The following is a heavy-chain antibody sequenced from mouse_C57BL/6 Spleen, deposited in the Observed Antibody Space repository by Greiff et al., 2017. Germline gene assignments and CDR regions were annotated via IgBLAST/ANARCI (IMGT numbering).Heavy chain of an antibody. V-gene: IGHV1-26*01. D-gene: IGHD1-1*01. CDR1: GYTFTDYY. CDR3: ASMGNYYGPSGAY. J-gene: IGHJ3*01. Sequence: EVQLPQSGPELVKPGASVKISCKASGYTFTDYYMNWVKQRHGKSLEWIGDIIPNNGGTSYNQKFKGKATLTVDKSSSTAYMELRSLTSEDSSVYYCASMGNYYGPSGAYWGQGTLVTVSA. CDR2: IIPNNGGT.